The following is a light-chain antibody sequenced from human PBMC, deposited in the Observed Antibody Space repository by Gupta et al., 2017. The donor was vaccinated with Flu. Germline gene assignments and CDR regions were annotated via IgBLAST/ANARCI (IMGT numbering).Light chain of an antibody. J-gene: IGLJ3*02. CDR2: KDT. CDR1: AMPKQY. Sequence: SYELTQPPSVSVSPGQTARITCSGDAMPKQYTYWYQQKPGQAPVLVIYKDTERPSGIPERFSGSSSGTTVTLTISGVQAEDEADYDCQSADNSATYGVFGGGNKLTVL. CDR3: QSADNSATYGV. V-gene: IGLV3-25*02.